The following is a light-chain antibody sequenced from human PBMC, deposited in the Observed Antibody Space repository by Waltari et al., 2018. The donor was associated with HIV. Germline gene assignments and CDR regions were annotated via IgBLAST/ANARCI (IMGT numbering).Light chain of an antibody. V-gene: IGKV3-20*01. CDR3: QQYGSSQWT. CDR2: GAS. Sequence: DIVLTQSPGSLSLSPGERATLSCRASRSVASNYLAWYQQKPGQAPRLLIYGASSRATDFPDRFSGSGSGTDFTLTIGRLEPEDFAVYYCQQYGSSQWTFGQGTKVEIK. J-gene: IGKJ1*01. CDR1: RSVASNY.